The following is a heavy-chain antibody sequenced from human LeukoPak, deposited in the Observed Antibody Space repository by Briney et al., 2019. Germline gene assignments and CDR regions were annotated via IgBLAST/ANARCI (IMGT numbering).Heavy chain of an antibody. CDR1: GYTFTGYY. Sequence: ASVKVSCKASGYTFTGYYMHWVRQAPGQGLEWMGWINPNSGGTNYAQKFQGRVTMTRDTSISTAYMELSRLRSDDTAVYYCARALSGSGSYPATTNDYWGQGTLVTVSS. CDR2: INPNSGGT. CDR3: ARALSGSGSYPATTNDY. V-gene: IGHV1-2*02. J-gene: IGHJ4*02. D-gene: IGHD3-10*01.